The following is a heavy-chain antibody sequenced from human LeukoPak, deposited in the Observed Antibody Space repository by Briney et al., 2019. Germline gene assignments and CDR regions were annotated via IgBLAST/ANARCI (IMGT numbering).Heavy chain of an antibody. Sequence: GGSLRISCAASGFTVSSHYMSWVRQAPGKGLEWVSVIYSGGSTYYADSVKGRFTISRDNSKNTLYLQMNSLRAEDTAVYYCATQIRGDIWSGYWFSFDYWGQGTLVTVSS. D-gene: IGHD3-3*01. J-gene: IGHJ4*02. CDR2: IYSGGST. CDR3: ATQIRGDIWSGYWFSFDY. V-gene: IGHV3-53*01. CDR1: GFTVSSHY.